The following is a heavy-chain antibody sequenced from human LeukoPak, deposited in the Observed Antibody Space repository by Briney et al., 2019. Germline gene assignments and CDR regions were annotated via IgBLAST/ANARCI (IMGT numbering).Heavy chain of an antibody. CDR3: ARGGRYYYDSSGTWAFDI. CDR2: IYYSGST. D-gene: IGHD3-22*01. CDR1: GGSISSYY. V-gene: IGHV4-59*08. J-gene: IGHJ3*02. Sequence: PSETLSLTCTVSGGSISSYYWSWIRQPPGKGLEWIGYIYYSGSTNYNPSLKSRVTIPVDTSKNQFSLKLSSVTAADTAVYYCARGGRYYYDSSGTWAFDIWGQGTMVTVSS.